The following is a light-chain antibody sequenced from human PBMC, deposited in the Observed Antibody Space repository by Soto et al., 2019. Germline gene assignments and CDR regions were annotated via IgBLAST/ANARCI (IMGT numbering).Light chain of an antibody. CDR3: CSYTSVNTVV. CDR2: GVN. J-gene: IGLJ3*02. Sequence: QSALTQPASVSGSPGQSITVSCTGTSTDVGGHDYVSWYRQYPGKAPKLMIFGVNNRPSGISNRFSGFKSGNTASLTISGLQAEDEAYYYCCSYTSVNTVVFGGGTKLTVL. V-gene: IGLV2-14*01. CDR1: STDVGGHDY.